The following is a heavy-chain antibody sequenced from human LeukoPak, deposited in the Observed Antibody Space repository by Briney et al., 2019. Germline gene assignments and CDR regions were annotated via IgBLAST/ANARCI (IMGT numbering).Heavy chain of an antibody. D-gene: IGHD3-16*02. Sequence: GGSLRLSCAASGFTFSSYAMSWVRQAPGKGLEWVSAISGSGGSAYYADSVKGRFTISRDNSKNTLYLQMNSLRAEDTAVYYCARVSDYDYVWGSYRYNWFDPWGQGTLVTVSS. CDR3: ARVSDYDYVWGSYRYNWFDP. CDR1: GFTFSSYA. V-gene: IGHV3-23*01. J-gene: IGHJ5*02. CDR2: ISGSGGSA.